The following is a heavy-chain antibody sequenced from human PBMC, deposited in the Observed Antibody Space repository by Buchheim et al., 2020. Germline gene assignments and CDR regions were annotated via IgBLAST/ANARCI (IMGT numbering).Heavy chain of an antibody. V-gene: IGHV3-48*01. Sequence: EVQLVESGGGLVQPGGSLRLSCAASGFTFSSYSMNWVRQAPGKGLEWVSYISSGSSTIYYADSVKGRFTISRDNAKNSLYLQMNSLRAEDTAVYYCARDPTGYCSGGSCYSTRGYFQHWGQGTL. D-gene: IGHD2-15*01. CDR1: GFTFSSYS. CDR2: ISSGSSTI. CDR3: ARDPTGYCSGGSCYSTRGYFQH. J-gene: IGHJ1*01.